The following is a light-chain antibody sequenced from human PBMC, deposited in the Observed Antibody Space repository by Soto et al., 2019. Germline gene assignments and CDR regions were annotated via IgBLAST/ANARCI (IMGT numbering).Light chain of an antibody. CDR1: SSNIGAGYD. V-gene: IGLV1-40*01. CDR2: GNS. J-gene: IGLJ1*01. CDR3: QSYDSSLSGDV. Sequence: QSVLTQLPSVSGAPGQRVTISCTGSSSNIGAGYDVHWYQQLPGTAPKLLIYGNSNRPSGVPDRFSGSKSGTSASLAITGLQAEDEADYYCQSYDSSLSGDVFGTGTKLTVL.